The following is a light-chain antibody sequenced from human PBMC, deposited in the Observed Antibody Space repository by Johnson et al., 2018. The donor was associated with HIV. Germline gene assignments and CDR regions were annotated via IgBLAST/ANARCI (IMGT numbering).Light chain of an antibody. J-gene: IGLJ1*01. CDR2: DNN. CDR3: GTWDSSLSAGV. Sequence: QSVLTHPPSVSAAPGQKVTISCSGSSSNIGNNYVSWYQQLPGTAPKLLIYDNNKRPSGIPDRFSGSKSGTSATLGITGLRTGDEADYYCGTWDSSLSAGVFGTGTKVA. CDR1: SSNIGNNY. V-gene: IGLV1-51*01.